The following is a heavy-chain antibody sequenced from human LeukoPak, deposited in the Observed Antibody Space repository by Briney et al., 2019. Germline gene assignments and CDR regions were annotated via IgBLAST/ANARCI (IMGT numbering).Heavy chain of an antibody. CDR1: GGSISSGSYY. CDR2: IYYSGST. D-gene: IGHD6-6*01. Sequence: SQTLSLTCTVSGGSISSGSYYWGWIRQPPGKGLEWIGSIYYSGSTYYNPSLKSRVTISVDTSKNQFSLKMSFVTAADTAVYYCARASIDPYYYYYMDVWGKGTTVTVSS. CDR3: ARASIDPYYYYYMDV. J-gene: IGHJ6*03. V-gene: IGHV4-39*07.